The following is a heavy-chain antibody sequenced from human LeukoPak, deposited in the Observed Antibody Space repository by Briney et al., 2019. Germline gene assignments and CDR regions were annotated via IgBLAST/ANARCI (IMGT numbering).Heavy chain of an antibody. Sequence: GGSLRLSCAASGFTFSSYEMNWVRQAPGKGLEWVAVISYDGSNKYYADSVKGRFTISRDNSKNRLYLQMNSLRAEDTAVYYCAKVLLTYCGGDCYELWGQGTLVTVSS. J-gene: IGHJ4*02. V-gene: IGHV3-30*18. D-gene: IGHD2-21*02. CDR2: ISYDGSNK. CDR3: AKVLLTYCGGDCYEL. CDR1: GFTFSSYE.